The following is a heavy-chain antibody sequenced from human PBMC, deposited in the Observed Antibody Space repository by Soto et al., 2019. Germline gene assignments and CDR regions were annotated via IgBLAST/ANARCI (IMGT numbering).Heavy chain of an antibody. CDR3: AKDLYYYDSSGYSFPFDY. Sequence: GGSLRLSCAASGFTFSSYAMSWVRQAPGKGLEWVSAISGSGGSTYYADSVKGRFTISRDNSKNTLYLQMNSLRAEDTAVYYCAKDLYYYDSSGYSFPFDYWGQGTLVTVSS. CDR2: ISGSGGST. J-gene: IGHJ4*02. V-gene: IGHV3-23*01. CDR1: GFTFSSYA. D-gene: IGHD3-22*01.